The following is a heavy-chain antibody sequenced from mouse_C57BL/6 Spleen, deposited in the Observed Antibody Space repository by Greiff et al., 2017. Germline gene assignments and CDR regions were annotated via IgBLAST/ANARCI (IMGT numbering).Heavy chain of an antibody. V-gene: IGHV1-47*01. Sequence: VQLKESGAELVKPGASVKMSCKASGYTFTTYPIEWMKQNHGKSLEWIGNFHPYNDDTKYNEKFKGKATLTVEKSSSTVYLELSRLTSDDSAVYYCARRKYDYDVGYFDVWGTGTTVTVSS. CDR3: ARRKYDYDVGYFDV. D-gene: IGHD2-4*01. J-gene: IGHJ1*03. CDR2: FHPYNDDT. CDR1: GYTFTTYP.